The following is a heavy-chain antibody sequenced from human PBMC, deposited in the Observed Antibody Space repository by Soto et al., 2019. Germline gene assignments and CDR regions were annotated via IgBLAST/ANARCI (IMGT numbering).Heavy chain of an antibody. CDR1: GYTFTSYG. V-gene: IGHV1-18*01. J-gene: IGHJ5*02. Sequence: QVPLVQSGAEMKNPGASVKVSCKASGYTFTSYGISWVRQAPGQGLEWMGWISGFNDDTNHAQKLQGRVTMTKDTSTSTAYMELKNLKSDDTAVYYCARSGSYYPARNWFGPWGQGTLVTVSS. CDR2: ISGFNDDT. CDR3: ARSGSYYPARNWFGP. D-gene: IGHD3-10*01.